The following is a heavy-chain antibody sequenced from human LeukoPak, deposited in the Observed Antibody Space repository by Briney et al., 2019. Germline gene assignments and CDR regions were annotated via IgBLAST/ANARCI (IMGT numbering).Heavy chain of an antibody. CDR1: GFTFSSYG. J-gene: IGHJ4*02. D-gene: IGHD7-27*01. CDR3: AKDDLITGETRLFDY. Sequence: GSLRLSCAASGFTFSSYGMHWVRQAPGKGLEWVAVISYDGSNKYYADSVKGRFTISRDNSKNTLYLQMNSLRAEDTAVYYCAKDDLITGETRLFDYWGQGTLVTVSS. V-gene: IGHV3-30*18. CDR2: ISYDGSNK.